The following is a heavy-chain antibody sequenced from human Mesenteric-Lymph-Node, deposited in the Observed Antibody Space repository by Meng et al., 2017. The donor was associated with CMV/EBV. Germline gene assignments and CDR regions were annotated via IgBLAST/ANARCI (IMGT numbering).Heavy chain of an antibody. V-gene: IGHV4-34*01. Sequence: SQTLSLTCGVHGGSFSGFYWTWIRQSPGKGLEWIGEINDSGSTSYNPSLKSRVTMSVDASKNQFSLKLSSVTAADTAVYYCARDACSSTSCYRDSSGWYEDYWGQGTLVTVSS. CDR2: INDSGST. CDR1: GGSFSGFY. CDR3: ARDACSSTSCYRDSSGWYEDY. D-gene: IGHD2-2*01. J-gene: IGHJ4*02.